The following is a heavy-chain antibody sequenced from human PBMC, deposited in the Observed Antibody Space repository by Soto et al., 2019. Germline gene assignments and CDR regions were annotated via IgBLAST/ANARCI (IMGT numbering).Heavy chain of an antibody. V-gene: IGHV1-69*01. CDR2: IIPIFGTA. D-gene: IGHD2-2*01. CDR3: ARCCRSTSCPYYYYDGMDV. Sequence: QVQLVQSGAEVKKPGSSVKVSCKASGGTFSSYAISWVRQAPGQGLEWMGGIIPIFGTANYAQKFQGRVTITADECTSTAYMELSRLRFEDTAVYYCARCCRSTSCPYYYYDGMDVWGQGATVTVSS. J-gene: IGHJ6*01. CDR1: GGTFSSYA.